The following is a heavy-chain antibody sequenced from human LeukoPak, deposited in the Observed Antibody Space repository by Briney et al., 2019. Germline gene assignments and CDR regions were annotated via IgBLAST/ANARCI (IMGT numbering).Heavy chain of an antibody. Sequence: SETLSLTCTVSGGSISSYYWSWIRQPPGKGLEWIGSIYYSGSTNYNPSLKSRVTISVDTSKNQFSLKLSSVTAADTAVYYCARQVTTVVTPETPVYYFDYWGQGTLVTVSS. CDR2: IYYSGST. D-gene: IGHD4-23*01. V-gene: IGHV4-59*08. CDR3: ARQVTTVVTPETPVYYFDY. CDR1: GGSISSYY. J-gene: IGHJ4*02.